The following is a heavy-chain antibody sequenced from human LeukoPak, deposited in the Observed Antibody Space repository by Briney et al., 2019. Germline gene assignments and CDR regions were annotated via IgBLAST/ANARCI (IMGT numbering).Heavy chain of an antibody. V-gene: IGHV4-39*07. Sequence: SETLSLTCTVSGDSISSSTYSWGWIRQPPGKGLEWIGSVYYSRSTHYNPSLKSRVTISLDTSNNQFSLKVTSVTAADTAVYYCARGTLNWYAVYWGQGTLATDSS. CDR2: VYYSRST. CDR3: ARGTLNWYAVY. J-gene: IGHJ4*02. D-gene: IGHD1-20*01. CDR1: GDSISSSTYS.